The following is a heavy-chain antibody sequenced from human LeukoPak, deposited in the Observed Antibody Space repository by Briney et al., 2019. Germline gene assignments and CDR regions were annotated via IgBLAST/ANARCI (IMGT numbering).Heavy chain of an antibody. CDR3: ARSTSAWATFDY. V-gene: IGHV4-59*01. Sequence: KASETLSLTCTVSGGSISSYYWSWIRQPPGKGLEWIGYIYYSGSTNYNPSLKSRVTISVDTSKSQFSLKLSSVTAADTAVYYCARSTSAWATFDYWGQGALVTVSS. J-gene: IGHJ4*02. CDR1: GGSISSYY. D-gene: IGHD1-26*01. CDR2: IYYSGST.